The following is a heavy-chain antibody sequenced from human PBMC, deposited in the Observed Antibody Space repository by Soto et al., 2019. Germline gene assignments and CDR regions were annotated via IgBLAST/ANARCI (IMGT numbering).Heavy chain of an antibody. J-gene: IGHJ5*02. Sequence: GGSLRLSCAASGFTVSSNYMSWVRQAPGKGLEWVSVIYSGGSTYYADSVKGGFTISRDNSKNTLYLQMNSLRAEDTAVYYCARIGFTIFGVVTPDNWFDPWGQGTLVTVSS. D-gene: IGHD3-3*01. CDR3: ARIGFTIFGVVTPDNWFDP. V-gene: IGHV3-66*01. CDR1: GFTVSSNY. CDR2: IYSGGST.